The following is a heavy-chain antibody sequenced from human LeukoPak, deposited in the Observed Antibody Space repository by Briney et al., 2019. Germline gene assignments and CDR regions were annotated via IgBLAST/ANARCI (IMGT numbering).Heavy chain of an antibody. D-gene: IGHD5-18*01. CDR3: AREDTAMVMGY. V-gene: IGHV4-34*01. CDR1: GGSFSGYY. J-gene: IGHJ4*02. Sequence: PSETLSLTCAVYGGSFSGYYSSWIRQPPGKGLEWIGEINHSGSTNYNPSLKSRVTISVDASKNQFSLKLSSVTAADTAVYYCAREDTAMVMGYWGQGTLVTVSS. CDR2: INHSGST.